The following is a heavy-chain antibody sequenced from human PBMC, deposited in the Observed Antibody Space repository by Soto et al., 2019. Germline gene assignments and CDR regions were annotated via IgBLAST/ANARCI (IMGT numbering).Heavy chain of an antibody. V-gene: IGHV4-31*03. J-gene: IGHJ4*02. CDR3: ARDAVAGTGFDY. CDR1: GGSISSGGYY. CDR2: IYYSGSP. D-gene: IGHD6-19*01. Sequence: QVQLQESGPGLVKPSQTLSLTCTVSGGSISSGGYYWSWIRQHPGKGLEWIGYIYYSGSPYYNPSLKSRDTISVDTSKNQFSLKLSSVTVADTAVYYCARDAVAGTGFDYWGQGTLVTVSS.